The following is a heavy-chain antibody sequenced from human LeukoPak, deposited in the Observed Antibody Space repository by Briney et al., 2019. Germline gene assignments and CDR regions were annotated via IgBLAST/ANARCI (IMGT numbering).Heavy chain of an antibody. Sequence: GGSLRLSCAASGFTFTDYGMHWVRQAPGKGLEWVAFMRNDGSIKYYADSVKGRFTISRDNSRNTLYLQMYSLRIEDTAVYYCAKGYSYGYFDYWGQGALVTVSS. CDR3: AKGYSYGYFDY. J-gene: IGHJ4*02. D-gene: IGHD5-18*01. CDR1: GFTFTDYG. CDR2: MRNDGSIK. V-gene: IGHV3-30*02.